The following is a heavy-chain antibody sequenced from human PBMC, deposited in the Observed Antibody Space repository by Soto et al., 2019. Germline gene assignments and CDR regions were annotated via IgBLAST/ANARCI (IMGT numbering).Heavy chain of an antibody. Sequence: EVQLLESGGGLVQPGGSLRLSCAASGFTFSSYAMSWVRQAPGKGLEWVSAISGSGGSTYYADSVKGRFTISRDNSRITLYLQMNSLRAEDTAVYYCAKEVYYDCWSGYADYWCQGTLVTVSS. CDR3: AKEVYYDCWSGYADY. J-gene: IGHJ4*02. CDR1: GFTFSSYA. CDR2: ISGSGGST. D-gene: IGHD3-3*01. V-gene: IGHV3-23*01.